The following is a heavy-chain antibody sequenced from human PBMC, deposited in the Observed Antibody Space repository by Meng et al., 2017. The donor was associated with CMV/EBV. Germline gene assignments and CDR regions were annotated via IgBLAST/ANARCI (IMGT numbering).Heavy chain of an antibody. J-gene: IGHJ4*02. Sequence: SETLSLTCTVSGYSISSGYYWGWIRQPPGKGLEWIGSIYYSGSTYYNPSLKSRVTISVDTSKNQFSLKLRYVTAADTAVYYCATPVGAYYFDYWGQGTLVTVSS. V-gene: IGHV4-38-2*02. D-gene: IGHD3-16*01. CDR2: IYYSGST. CDR3: ATPVGAYYFDY. CDR1: GYSISSGYY.